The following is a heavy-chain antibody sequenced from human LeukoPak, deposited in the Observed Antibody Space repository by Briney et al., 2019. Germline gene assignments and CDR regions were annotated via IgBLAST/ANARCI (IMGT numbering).Heavy chain of an antibody. CDR2: IYSGGST. CDR3: ARDLGYGDYGDLLGY. J-gene: IGHJ4*02. Sequence: GGSLRLSCAASGFTVSSNYMSWVRQAPGKGLEWVSVIYSGGSTYYADSVKGRFTISRDNSKNTLYLQMNSLRAEDTAVYYCARDLGYGDYGDLLGYWGQGTLVTVSS. V-gene: IGHV3-66*01. CDR1: GFTVSSNY. D-gene: IGHD4-17*01.